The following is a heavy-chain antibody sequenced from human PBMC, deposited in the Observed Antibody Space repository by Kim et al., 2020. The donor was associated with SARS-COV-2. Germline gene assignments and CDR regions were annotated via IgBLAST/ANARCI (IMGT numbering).Heavy chain of an antibody. CDR2: ISGSGGST. J-gene: IGHJ4*02. Sequence: GGSLRLSCAASGFTFSSYAMSWVRQAPGKGLEWVSAISGSGGSTYYADSVKGRFTISRDNSKNTLYLQMNSLRAEDTAVYYCAKDQKKDRTARYYGSGSYRDYWGQGTLVTVSS. CDR1: GFTFSSYA. CDR3: AKDQKKDRTARYYGSGSYRDY. D-gene: IGHD3-10*01. V-gene: IGHV3-23*01.